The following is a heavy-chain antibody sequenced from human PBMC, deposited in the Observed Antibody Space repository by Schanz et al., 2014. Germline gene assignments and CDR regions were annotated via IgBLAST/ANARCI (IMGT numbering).Heavy chain of an antibody. Sequence: EVQLVESGGGLVQPGGSLRLSCAASGFIFSNSWMSWVRQAPGKGLEWVANIKQDGSEKYYVDSVKGRFTISRDNAKNSLYLQMNSLTAEDTAVYYCARGVRIDYWGQGTLVTVPS. CDR3: ARGVRIDY. CDR2: IKQDGSEK. D-gene: IGHD3-3*01. J-gene: IGHJ4*02. CDR1: GFIFSNSW. V-gene: IGHV3-7*01.